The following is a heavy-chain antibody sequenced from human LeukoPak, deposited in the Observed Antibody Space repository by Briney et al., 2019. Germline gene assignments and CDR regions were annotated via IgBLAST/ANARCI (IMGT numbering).Heavy chain of an antibody. Sequence: GGSLRLSCAASGFTFSSYWMSWVRQAPGKGLEWVANIKRDGSEKYYVDSVKGRFTISRDNAKNSLYLQMNSLRAEDTAVYYCARVGTYYDFWSGYYPFDYWGQGTLVTVSS. V-gene: IGHV3-7*01. J-gene: IGHJ4*02. CDR3: ARVGTYYDFWSGYYPFDY. CDR1: GFTFSSYW. D-gene: IGHD3-3*01. CDR2: IKRDGSEK.